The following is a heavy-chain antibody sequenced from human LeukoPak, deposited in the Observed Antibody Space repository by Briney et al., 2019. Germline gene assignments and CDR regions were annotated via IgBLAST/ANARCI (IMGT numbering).Heavy chain of an antibody. CDR1: GFTFSIYG. J-gene: IGHJ4*02. CDR2: IRYDGSNK. CDR3: ARTLSSYGGSDY. V-gene: IGHV3-30*02. Sequence: AGGSLTLPRAASGFTFSIYGMHWLRQAPGKGLEGLAFIRYDGSNKYYADSVEGRITISRDNTKNTLYQQMNSRRAEDTAEYCCARTLSSYGGSDYWGQGTLVTVSS. D-gene: IGHD4-23*01.